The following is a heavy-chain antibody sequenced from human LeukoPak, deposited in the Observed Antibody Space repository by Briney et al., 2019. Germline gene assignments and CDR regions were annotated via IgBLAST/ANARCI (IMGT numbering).Heavy chain of an antibody. CDR2: IKQDGSKK. Sequence: GGSLRLSCAASGFTFTDYWMSWVRQAPGKGLEWVANIKQDGSKKYYVESVKGRFTISSDKAKSSVYLQMNSLRAEDTAIYYCARGPGYIYGPFDTFDVWGQGTMVTVSS. CDR1: GFTFTDYW. CDR3: ARGPGYIYGPFDTFDV. D-gene: IGHD5-18*01. J-gene: IGHJ3*01. V-gene: IGHV3-7*05.